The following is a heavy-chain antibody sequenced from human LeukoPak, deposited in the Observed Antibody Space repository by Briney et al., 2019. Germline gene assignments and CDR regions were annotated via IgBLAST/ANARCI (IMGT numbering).Heavy chain of an antibody. V-gene: IGHV4-59*01. CDR1: VGSITIYY. CDR3: ARDWTSGFHSLVY. J-gene: IGHJ4*02. Sequence: SETLSLPCTVSVGSITIYYWSCIRDPLEEGLEWIGHIYYRVCTNHNTSLTCRVTISVHKSKTQFYLKLRSATPAHTAVFYFARDWTSGFHSLVYWGQGTLVTVSS. CDR2: IYYRVCT. D-gene: IGHD3-22*01.